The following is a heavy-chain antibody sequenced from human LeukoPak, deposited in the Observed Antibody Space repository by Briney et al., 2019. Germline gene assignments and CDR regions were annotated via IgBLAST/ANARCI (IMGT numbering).Heavy chain of an antibody. CDR2: ISGSGGST. CDR3: AKSGSWWELYEVDMGFDY. J-gene: IGHJ4*02. Sequence: GGSLRLSCAASGFTFSSYAMSWVRQAPGKGLEWVSAISGSGGSTYYADSVKGRFTISRDNSKNTLYLQMNSLRAEDTAVYYCAKSGSWWELYEVDMGFDYWGQGTLVTVSS. V-gene: IGHV3-23*01. D-gene: IGHD1-26*01. CDR1: GFTFSSYA.